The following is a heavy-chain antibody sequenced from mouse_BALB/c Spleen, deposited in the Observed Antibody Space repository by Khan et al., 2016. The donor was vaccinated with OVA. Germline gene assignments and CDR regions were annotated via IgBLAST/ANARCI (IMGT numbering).Heavy chain of an antibody. CDR3: VGFYYSWFAD. CDR1: GYTFTNYW. J-gene: IGHJ3*01. D-gene: IGHD2-1*01. V-gene: IGHV1S81*02. Sequence: QVQLQQSGAELVKPGASVKLSCKTPGYTFTNYWMHWVKQRPGQGLEWIGEINPSNGRSYYNEKFKKKATLTVDKSSTTAYIQLSSLTSEDSADYYCVGFYYSWFADWGQGTLVSVSA. CDR2: INPSNGRS.